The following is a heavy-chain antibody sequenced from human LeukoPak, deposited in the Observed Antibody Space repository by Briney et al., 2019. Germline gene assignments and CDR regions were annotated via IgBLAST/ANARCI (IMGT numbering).Heavy chain of an antibody. V-gene: IGHV3-23*01. D-gene: IGHD6-6*01. CDR2: ISDSGSDT. CDR1: GFTLSSYG. J-gene: IGHJ4*02. Sequence: GGSLRLSCAVSGFTLSSYGMSWVRQAPGKGLEWVSAISDSGSDTYYADSVKGRFTISKDNSKNTLYLRMNSLRADDTAVYYCAKRVPYSSSSVYFDYWGQGTLVTVSS. CDR3: AKRVPYSSSSVYFDY.